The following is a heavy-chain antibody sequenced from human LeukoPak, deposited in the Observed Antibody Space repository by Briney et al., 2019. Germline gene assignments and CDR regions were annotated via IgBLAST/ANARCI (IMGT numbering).Heavy chain of an antibody. CDR2: INSDVSST. J-gene: IGHJ4*02. Sequence: GGSLRLSCAASGFTFSSYWMHWVRHAPGKGLVWVSRINSDVSSTSYADSVKGRFTISRDNAKNTLYLQMNSLRAEDTAVYYCSREGSATSFDYWGQGTLVTVSS. V-gene: IGHV3-74*01. CDR3: SREGSATSFDY. CDR1: GFTFSSYW. D-gene: IGHD1-7*01.